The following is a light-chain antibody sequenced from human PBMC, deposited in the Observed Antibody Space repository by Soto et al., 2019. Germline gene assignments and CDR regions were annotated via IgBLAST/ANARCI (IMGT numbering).Light chain of an antibody. CDR3: QKYCSSPCT. Sequence: VLTQSPGTLSLSPGERATLSCRASQSVSSSYLAWYQQKPGQPPRLLIYGASSRATGIPDRFSGSGSGTDFTLTISRLEPEDFAVYDCQKYCSSPCTFGGGTKVEIK. CDR2: GAS. J-gene: IGKJ4*01. V-gene: IGKV3-20*01. CDR1: QSVSSSY.